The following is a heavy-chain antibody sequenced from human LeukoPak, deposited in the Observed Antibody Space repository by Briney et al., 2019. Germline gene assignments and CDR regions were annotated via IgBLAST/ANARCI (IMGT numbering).Heavy chain of an antibody. CDR3: ARDGIVVVPAAIIYYYYGMDV. Sequence: SQTLSLTCAIPGDSVSSNSAAWNWIRQSPSRGLEWLGRTYYRSKWYNDYAVSVKSRITINPDTSKNQFSLQLNSVTPEDTAVYYCARDGIVVVPAAIIYYYYGMDVWGQGTTVTVSS. CDR1: GDSVSSNSAA. CDR2: TYYRSKWYN. J-gene: IGHJ6*02. D-gene: IGHD2-2*02. V-gene: IGHV6-1*01.